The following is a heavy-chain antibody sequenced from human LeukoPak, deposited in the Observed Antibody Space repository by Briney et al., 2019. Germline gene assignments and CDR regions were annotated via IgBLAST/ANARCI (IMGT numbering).Heavy chain of an antibody. D-gene: IGHD3-22*01. CDR1: GFTFSSYA. J-gene: IGHJ6*02. CDR3: ARDSIVVTPYGMDV. V-gene: IGHV3-53*01. Sequence: GGSLRLSCAASGFTFSSYAMSWVRQAPGKGLEWVSVIYSGGSTNYADSVKGRFTISRDNSKNTLYLQMNSLRAEDTAVYYCARDSIVVTPYGMDVWGPGTTVTVSS. CDR2: IYSGGST.